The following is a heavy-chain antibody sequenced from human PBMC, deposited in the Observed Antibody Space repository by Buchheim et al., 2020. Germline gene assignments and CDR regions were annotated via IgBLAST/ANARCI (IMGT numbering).Heavy chain of an antibody. CDR3: ARKHDYSNYGSVDY. J-gene: IGHJ4*02. D-gene: IGHD4-11*01. CDR2: ISGSGGST. Sequence: VQLLESGGGLVQPGGSLRLSCAASGFTFSSYALIWVRQAPGKGLEWVSAISGSGGSTYYADSVKGRITXSRDHSKNTLYLQMNSLRAEDTAVYYCARKHDYSNYGSVDYWGQGTL. V-gene: IGHV3-23*01. CDR1: GFTFSSYA.